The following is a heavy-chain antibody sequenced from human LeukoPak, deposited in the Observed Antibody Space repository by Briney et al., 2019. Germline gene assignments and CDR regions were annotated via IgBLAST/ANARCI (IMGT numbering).Heavy chain of an antibody. V-gene: IGHV3-21*01. Sequence: GGSLRLSCAASGIAFSDYTMNWVRQAPGKGREGVSSISGTTRFIYYADSVKGRFTVARDNDKNSLFLQMSGLRAEDTAVYYCASEMATVSRDAFDIWGQGTLVTVSS. CDR2: ISGTTRFI. J-gene: IGHJ3*02. CDR3: ASEMATVSRDAFDI. CDR1: GIAFSDYT. D-gene: IGHD5-24*01.